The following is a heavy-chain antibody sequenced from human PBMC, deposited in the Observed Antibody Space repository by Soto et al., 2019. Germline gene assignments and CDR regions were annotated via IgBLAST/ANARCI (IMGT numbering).Heavy chain of an antibody. Sequence: ASVKVSCKASGDTFTDYYIHWVRQAPGQGLEWMGTVNPSGGHTTYAQHFLGRVTMTRDTSTSTRYMELTSLTSDDTAIYYCARGGHVVVVTAALDYWGQGTLVTVSS. D-gene: IGHD2-21*02. CDR3: ARGGHVVVVTAALDY. J-gene: IGHJ4*02. CDR1: GDTFTDYY. CDR2: VNPSGGHT. V-gene: IGHV1-46*01.